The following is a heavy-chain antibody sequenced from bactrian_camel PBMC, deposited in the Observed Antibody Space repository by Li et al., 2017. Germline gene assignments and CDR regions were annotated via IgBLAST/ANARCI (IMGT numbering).Heavy chain of an antibody. D-gene: IGHD6*01. Sequence: VQLVESGGGTVQAGGSLVLSCAVSGDEYDTACVGWFRQSPGKERERIATIATGAGRTYYADSVKGRFTISRDNAKNIIYLQMNSLKPEDTAMYYCAADSAVVPGEELLPDLNYWGQGTQVTVS. CDR2: IATGAGRT. CDR3: AADSAVVPGEELLPDLNY. J-gene: IGHJ4*01. V-gene: IGHV3S1*01. CDR1: GDEYDTAC.